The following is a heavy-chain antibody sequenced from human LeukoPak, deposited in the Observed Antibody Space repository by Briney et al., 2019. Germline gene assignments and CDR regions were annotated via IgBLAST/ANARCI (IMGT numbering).Heavy chain of an antibody. CDR2: IYHSGST. J-gene: IGHJ6*03. D-gene: IGHD1-1*01. CDR1: GGSISSSNW. Sequence: SGTLSLTCAVSGGSISSSNWWSWVRQPPGKGLEWIGEIYHSGSTYYNPSLKSRVTISVDRSKNQFSLKLSSVTAADTAVYYCARARGGRGISFYYYMDVWGKGTTVTVSS. V-gene: IGHV4-4*02. CDR3: ARARGGRGISFYYYMDV.